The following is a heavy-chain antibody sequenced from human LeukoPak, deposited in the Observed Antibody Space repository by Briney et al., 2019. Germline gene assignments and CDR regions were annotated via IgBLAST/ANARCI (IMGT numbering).Heavy chain of an antibody. CDR1: GFTVSGNY. CDR3: ARDKEVVPAAMEG. V-gene: IGHV3-53*01. J-gene: IGHJ4*02. CDR2: IYSGGNT. Sequence: GGSLRLSCAASGFTVSGNYMSWVRQAPGKGLEWVSVIYSGGNTYYADSVKGRFTISRDNSKSTLYLQMNSPRAEDTAVYYCARDKEVVPAAMEGWGQGTLVTVSS. D-gene: IGHD2-2*01.